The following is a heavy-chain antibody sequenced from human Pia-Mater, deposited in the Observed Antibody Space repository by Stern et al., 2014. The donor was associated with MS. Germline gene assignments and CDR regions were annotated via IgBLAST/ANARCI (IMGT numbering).Heavy chain of an antibody. CDR3: VRGGLSYGYGLDA. J-gene: IGHJ6*02. D-gene: IGHD3-16*01. CDR2: MNPNTANT. Sequence: QVQLVQSGSQVRKPGASVKVSCQASGYTFINYDIFWVRQATGQGLEWMGWMNPNTANTGHAQKFQGIVTMPRNTSISTAYMELSGLRSDDTAVYYCVRGGLSYGYGLDAWGQGTAVIVSS. V-gene: IGHV1-8*01. CDR1: GYTFINYD.